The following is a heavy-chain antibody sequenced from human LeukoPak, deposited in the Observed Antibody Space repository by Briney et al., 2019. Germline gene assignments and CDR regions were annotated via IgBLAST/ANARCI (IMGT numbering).Heavy chain of an antibody. CDR3: ARYFYYYDGSGYYARYFDY. CDR1: GFTFDDYG. V-gene: IGHV3-20*04. Sequence: GGSLRLSCAASGFTFDDYGMSWVRQAPGKGLEWVSGINWNGGSTGYADSVKGRFTITRDNAKNSLYLQMNSLRAEDTALYYCARYFYYYDGSGYYARYFDYWGQGTLVTVSS. D-gene: IGHD3-22*01. CDR2: INWNGGST. J-gene: IGHJ4*02.